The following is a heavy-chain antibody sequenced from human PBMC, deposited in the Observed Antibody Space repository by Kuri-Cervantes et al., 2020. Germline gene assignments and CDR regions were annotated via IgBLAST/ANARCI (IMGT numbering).Heavy chain of an antibody. CDR2: FDPEDGGT. Sequence: ASVKVSCKASGYTLTELSMHWVRQAPGKGLEWMGGFDPEDGGTIYAQKFQGRVTMTEDTSTDTAYMELSRLRSDDTAVYYCARISIAAAGTGLDYWGQGTLVTVSS. J-gene: IGHJ4*02. V-gene: IGHV1-24*01. CDR1: GYTLTELS. CDR3: ARISIAAAGTGLDY. D-gene: IGHD6-13*01.